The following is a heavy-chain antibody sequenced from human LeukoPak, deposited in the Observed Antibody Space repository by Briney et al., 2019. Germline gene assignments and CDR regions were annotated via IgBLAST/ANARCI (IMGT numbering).Heavy chain of an antibody. CDR3: ARRDVTTVVDY. V-gene: IGHV4-38-2*02. CDR1: GCSISSGYY. D-gene: IGHD4-17*01. CDR2: IYHSGST. J-gene: IGHJ4*02. Sequence: SETLSLTCIVSGCSISSGYYWDWIRQPPGKGLEWIGSIYHSGSTYYNPSLKSRVTISVDTSKNQFSLKLSSVTAADTAVYYCARRDVTTVVDYWGQGTLVTVSS.